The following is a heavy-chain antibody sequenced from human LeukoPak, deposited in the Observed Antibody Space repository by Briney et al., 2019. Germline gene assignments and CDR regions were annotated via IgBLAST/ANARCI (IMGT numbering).Heavy chain of an antibody. CDR3: AKQHATTGGYFDY. V-gene: IGHV3-23*01. D-gene: IGHD4-17*01. J-gene: IGHJ4*02. CDR1: GFTFSSYA. Sequence: PGGSLRLSCAASGFTFSSYARSWVRQAPGRGLEWVSSLSASDGRTYYTDSVKGRFTISRDNSRNTLYLQMNSLRADDTAVYYCAKQHATTGGYFDYWGQGTLVTVSS. CDR2: LSASDGRT.